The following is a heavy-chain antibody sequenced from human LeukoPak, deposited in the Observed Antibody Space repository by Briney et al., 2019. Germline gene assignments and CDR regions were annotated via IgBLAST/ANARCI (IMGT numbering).Heavy chain of an antibody. CDR1: GGSISSYY. V-gene: IGHV4-59*01. J-gene: IGHJ4*02. CDR3: ARDRDGYGDYD. D-gene: IGHD4-17*01. Sequence: SETLSLTCTVSGGSISSYYWSWIRQPPGKGLEWIGYIYYSGSTNYNPSLKSRVTISVDTSKNQFSLKLSSVTAADTAVYYCARDRDGYGDYDWGQVTLVTVSS. CDR2: IYYSGST.